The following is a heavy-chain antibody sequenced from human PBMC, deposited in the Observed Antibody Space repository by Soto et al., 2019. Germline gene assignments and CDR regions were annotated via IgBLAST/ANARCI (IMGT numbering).Heavy chain of an antibody. D-gene: IGHD2-2*01. CDR1: GGTVSSYA. CDR3: ARSQGSSTSLEIYYYYYYGMDV. CDR2: IIPISDTT. V-gene: IGHV1-69*01. Sequence: QGQLVQSGAEVKKPGYSVKVSCKASGGTVSSYAISWVRQAPGQGLEWMGGIIPISDTTNYAQKFQGRVTITADESTSTAYMELSSLRSEDTAVYYCARSQGSSTSLEIYYYYYYGMDVWGQGTTVTVSS. J-gene: IGHJ6*02.